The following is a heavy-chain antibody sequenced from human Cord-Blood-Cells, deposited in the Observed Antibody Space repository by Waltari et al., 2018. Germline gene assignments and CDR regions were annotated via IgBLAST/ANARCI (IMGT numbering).Heavy chain of an antibody. J-gene: IGHJ4*02. CDR1: GGSFSGYY. CDR2: INHSGST. D-gene: IGHD6-13*01. Sequence: QVQLQQWGAGLLKPSETLSLTCAVYGGSFSGYYWSWIRQPPGKGLEWIGEINHSGSTNHNPSLKSRVTISVDTSKNQFSLKRSSVTAADTAVYYCARGVAAAGSPYFDYWGQGTLVTVSS. CDR3: ARGVAAAGSPYFDY. V-gene: IGHV4-34*01.